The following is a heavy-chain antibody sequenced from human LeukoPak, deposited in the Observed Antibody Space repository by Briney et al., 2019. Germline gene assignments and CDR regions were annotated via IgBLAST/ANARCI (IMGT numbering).Heavy chain of an antibody. CDR1: GGSISSYY. J-gene: IGHJ4*02. V-gene: IGHV4-4*09. Sequence: PSETLSLTCTVFGGSISSYYWSWIRKPPGKGLEWIGYIYNSGITNKNPSLKSRVTISGDTSKNQLSLKLSSVTAADTAVYYCARHGDVRYFDWLKDGFDYWGQGTLVTVSS. CDR2: IYNSGIT. D-gene: IGHD3-9*01. CDR3: ARHGDVRYFDWLKDGFDY.